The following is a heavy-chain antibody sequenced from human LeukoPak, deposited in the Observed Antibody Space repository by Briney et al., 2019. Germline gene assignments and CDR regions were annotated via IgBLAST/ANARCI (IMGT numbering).Heavy chain of an antibody. CDR1: GGSISSYY. Sequence: PSETLSFTCTVSGGSISSYYWSWIRQPPGNGLEWIGYIYYSGSTNYNPSLKSRVTISVDTSKNQFSLKLSPVTAADTAVYYCARGAGYRASDYWGQGTLVTVSS. D-gene: IGHD5-24*01. J-gene: IGHJ4*02. V-gene: IGHV4-59*01. CDR2: IYYSGST. CDR3: ARGAGYRASDY.